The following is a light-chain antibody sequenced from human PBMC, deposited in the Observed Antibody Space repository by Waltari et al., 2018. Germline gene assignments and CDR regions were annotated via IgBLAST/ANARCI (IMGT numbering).Light chain of an antibody. CDR2: RND. Sequence: QSVLTQPPSASGTPGQRVTISCSGSSSTIGSNYVYWYQHLPGTAPKLLIYRNDQRPSGVPDRVSGAKAGTSASLAISELRSEDDADYYCVAWDDSLSATVFGGGTKLTVL. CDR1: SSTIGSNY. CDR3: VAWDDSLSATV. V-gene: IGLV1-47*01. J-gene: IGLJ3*02.